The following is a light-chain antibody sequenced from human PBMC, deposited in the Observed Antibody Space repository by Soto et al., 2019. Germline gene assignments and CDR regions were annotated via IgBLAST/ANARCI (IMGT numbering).Light chain of an antibody. V-gene: IGKV3-11*01. CDR2: HAC. J-gene: IGKJ5*01. Sequence: EIVLTQSPGTLSLSPGEGATLSCRASQSISSNLFAWYQQQPGNAPWLLIYHACDRVTGIPARCSGCGSGTDFTLTSSSLEPEDFAVYYWQQRSNWITFGQGTRLEIK. CDR3: QQRSNWIT. CDR1: QSISSN.